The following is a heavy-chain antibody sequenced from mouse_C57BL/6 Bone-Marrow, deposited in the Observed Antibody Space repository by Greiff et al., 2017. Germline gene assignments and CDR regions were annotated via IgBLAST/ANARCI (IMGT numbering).Heavy chain of an antibody. V-gene: IGHV1-66*01. CDR1: GYSFTSYY. CDR3: ARSFYDYDEGFAY. J-gene: IGHJ3*01. D-gene: IGHD2-4*01. Sequence: QVQLKESGPELVKPGASVKISCKASGYSFTSYYIHWVKQRPGQGLEWIGWIYPGSGNTKYNEKFKGKATLTADTSSSTAYMQLSSLTSEDSAVYYCARSFYDYDEGFAYWGQGTLVTVSA. CDR2: IYPGSGNT.